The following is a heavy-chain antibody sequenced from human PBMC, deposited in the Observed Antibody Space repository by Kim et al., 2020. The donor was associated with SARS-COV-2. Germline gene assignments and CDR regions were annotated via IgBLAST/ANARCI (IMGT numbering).Heavy chain of an antibody. CDR3: ARREVSSGGERYYYGMDV. CDR1: GYSFTSYW. Sequence: GESLKISCKGSGYSFTSYWISWVRQMPGKGLEWMGRIDPSDSYTNYSPSFQGHVTISADKSISTAYLQWSSLKASDTAMYYCARREVSSGGERYYYGMDVWGQGTTVTVSS. V-gene: IGHV5-10-1*01. CDR2: IDPSDSYT. D-gene: IGHD3-16*01. J-gene: IGHJ6*02.